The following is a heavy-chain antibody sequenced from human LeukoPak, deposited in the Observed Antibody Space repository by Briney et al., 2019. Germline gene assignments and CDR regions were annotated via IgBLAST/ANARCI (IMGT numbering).Heavy chain of an antibody. D-gene: IGHD6-13*01. Sequence: ASVKVSCKASGYTFTSYGISWVRQAPGQGLEWMGWISAYNGNTNYAQKLQGRVTMTTDTSTSTAYMELSSLRSEDTAVYYCARESSAAGGNWFDPWGQGTLVTVSS. CDR3: ARESSAAGGNWFDP. V-gene: IGHV1-18*01. CDR1: GYTFTSYG. J-gene: IGHJ5*02. CDR2: ISAYNGNT.